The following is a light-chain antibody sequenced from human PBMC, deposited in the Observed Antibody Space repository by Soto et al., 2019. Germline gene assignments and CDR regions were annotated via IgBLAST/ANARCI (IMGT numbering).Light chain of an antibody. CDR3: QHYSTSLLT. J-gene: IGKJ4*01. Sequence: EIVLTQSPGTLSLSPGERATLSCRASQIISNSYLAWYQQKPGQAPRLLIYDASSRATGIPDRFSGSGSGTDFTLTISRLEPEDFAVYYCQHYSTSLLTFDGGTKVEIK. CDR2: DAS. CDR1: QIISNSY. V-gene: IGKV3-20*01.